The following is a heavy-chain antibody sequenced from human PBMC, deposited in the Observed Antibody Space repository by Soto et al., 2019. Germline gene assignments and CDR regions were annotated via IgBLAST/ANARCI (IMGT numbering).Heavy chain of an antibody. CDR1: GYTFTSYA. J-gene: IGHJ4*02. CDR2: INAGNGNT. Sequence: GASVKVSCKASGYTFTSYAMHWVRQAPGQRLEWMGWINAGNGNTKYSQKFQGRVTITRDTSASTAYMELSSLRSEDTAVYYCARDLRRYYYGPGAYWGQGTLVTVSS. V-gene: IGHV1-3*01. D-gene: IGHD3-10*01. CDR3: ARDLRRYYYGPGAY.